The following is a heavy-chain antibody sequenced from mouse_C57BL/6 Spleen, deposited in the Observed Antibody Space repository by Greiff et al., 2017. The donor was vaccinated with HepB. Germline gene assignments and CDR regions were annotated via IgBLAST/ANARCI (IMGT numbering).Heavy chain of an antibody. V-gene: IGHV14-3*01. CDR2: IDPANGNT. CDR1: GFNIKNTY. J-gene: IGHJ4*01. D-gene: IGHD1-1*01. CDR3: AEGITTVVATPYAMDY. Sequence: EVQLQQSVAELVRPGASVKLSCTASGFNIKNTYMHWVKQRPEQGLEWIGRIDPANGNTKYAPKFQGKATITADTSSNTAYLQLSSLTSEDTAIYYCAEGITTVVATPYAMDYWGQGTSVTVSS.